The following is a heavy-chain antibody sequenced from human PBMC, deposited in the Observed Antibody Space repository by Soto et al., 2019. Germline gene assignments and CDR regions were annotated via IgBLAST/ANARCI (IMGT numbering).Heavy chain of an antibody. CDR1: GGSISSGDYY. CDR2: IHNTGSP. J-gene: IGHJ4*02. CDR3: ARYRHSGSYFFDY. V-gene: IGHV4-30-4*01. D-gene: IGHD1-26*01. Sequence: SETLSLTCTVSGGSISSGDYYWSWIRQPPGKGLEWIAYIHNTGSPYYNLSLKSRLTISIDTSKNQFSLRLSSVTAADTAVYYCARYRHSGSYFFDYWGPGILVTVSS.